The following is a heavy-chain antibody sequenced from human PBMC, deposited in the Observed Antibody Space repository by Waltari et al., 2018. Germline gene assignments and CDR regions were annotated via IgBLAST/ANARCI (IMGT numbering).Heavy chain of an antibody. CDR1: GYSISSGYY. V-gene: IGHV4-38-2*01. J-gene: IGHJ4*02. Sequence: QVQLQESGPGLVKPSETLSLTCAVSGYSISSGYYWGWSRQPPGKGLEWIGSIYHSVSTYYNPSLKSRVTISVDTSKNQFSLKLSSVTAADTAVYYCARGGRIWWLPDYWGQGTLVTVSS. D-gene: IGHD5-12*01. CDR3: ARGGRIWWLPDY. CDR2: IYHSVST.